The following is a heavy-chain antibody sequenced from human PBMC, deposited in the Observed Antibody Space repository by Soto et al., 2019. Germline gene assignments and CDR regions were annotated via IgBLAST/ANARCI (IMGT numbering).Heavy chain of an antibody. CDR2: IYYSGST. Sequence: SETLSLTCTVSGGSISSYYWSWIRQPPGKGLEWIGYIYYSGSTNYNPSLKSRVTISVDTSKNQFSLKLSSVTAADTAVYYCARARTNNWNSRYFDYWGQGTLVTVSS. CDR3: ARARTNNWNSRYFDY. V-gene: IGHV4-59*01. J-gene: IGHJ4*02. CDR1: GGSISSYY. D-gene: IGHD1-20*01.